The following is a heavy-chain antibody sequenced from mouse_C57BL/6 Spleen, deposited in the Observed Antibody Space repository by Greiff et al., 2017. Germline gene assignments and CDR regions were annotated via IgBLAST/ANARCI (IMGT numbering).Heavy chain of an antibody. Sequence: QVQLQQSGAELVKPGASVKMSCKASGYTFTSYWITWVKQRPGQGLEWIGDIYPGSGSNNYNEKFKSKATLTVDTSSSTAYMQLSSLTSEDSAVYYCARSYDYDAFDYWGQGTTLTVSS. CDR1: GYTFTSYW. V-gene: IGHV1-55*01. CDR2: IYPGSGSN. J-gene: IGHJ2*01. D-gene: IGHD2-4*01. CDR3: ARSYDYDAFDY.